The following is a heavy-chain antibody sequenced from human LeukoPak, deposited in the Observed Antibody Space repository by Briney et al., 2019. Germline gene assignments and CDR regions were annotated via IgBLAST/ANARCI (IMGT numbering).Heavy chain of an antibody. CDR3: ASNPTRRYFDHV. V-gene: IGHV4-39*01. J-gene: IGHJ4*02. CDR2: IYYSGST. D-gene: IGHD3-9*01. CDR1: GGSISSSSYY. Sequence: PSETLSLTCTVSGGSISSSSYYWGWIRQPPGKGLEWIGSIYYSGSTYYNPSLKSRVTISVDTSKNQFSLKLSSVTAADTAVYYCASNPTRRYFDHVWGQGTLVTVSS.